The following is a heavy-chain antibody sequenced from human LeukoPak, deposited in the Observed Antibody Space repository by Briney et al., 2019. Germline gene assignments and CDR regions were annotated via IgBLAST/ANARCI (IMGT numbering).Heavy chain of an antibody. CDR1: VGTFSSYG. CDR2: MIPIIGIA. CDR3: ARAVDTAMVTWYYYYGMDV. V-gene: IGHV1-69*04. J-gene: IGHJ6*02. D-gene: IGHD5-18*01. Sequence: SVKVSCKSSVGTFSSYGISWVRQAPGQGLELMGSMIPIIGIAKYAEKSQGRVTLTADKSTSTAYMELSSLRSEDTAVYYCARAVDTAMVTWYYYYGMDVWGQGTTVTVSS.